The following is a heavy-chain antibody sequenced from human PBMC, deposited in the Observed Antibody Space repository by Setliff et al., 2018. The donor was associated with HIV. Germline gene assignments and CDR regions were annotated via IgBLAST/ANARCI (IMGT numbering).Heavy chain of an antibody. Sequence: GGSLRLFCAASGFTFSSYGMHWVRQAPGKGLEWVAFIRYDGSNKYYADSVKGRFTISRDNSKNTLNLQMNSLRTEDTALYYCAKDLGGGSYGNWAYGMDVGGQGTTVTVSS. CDR2: IRYDGSNK. J-gene: IGHJ6*02. D-gene: IGHD4-17*01. CDR1: GFTFSSYG. CDR3: AKDLGGGSYGNWAYGMDV. V-gene: IGHV3-30*02.